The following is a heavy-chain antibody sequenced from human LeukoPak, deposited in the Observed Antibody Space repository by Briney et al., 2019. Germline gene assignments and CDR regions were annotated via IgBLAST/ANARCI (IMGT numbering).Heavy chain of an antibody. CDR2: IKQDGSEK. J-gene: IGHJ6*02. Sequence: GGSLRLSCAASGXTFSSYWMSWVRQAPGKGLEWVANIKQDGSEKYYVDSVKGRFTISRDNAKNSLYLQMNSLRAEDTAVYYCARDPTDYYYGMDVWGQGTTVTVSS. CDR3: ARDPTDYYYGMDV. CDR1: GXTFSSYW. V-gene: IGHV3-7*04.